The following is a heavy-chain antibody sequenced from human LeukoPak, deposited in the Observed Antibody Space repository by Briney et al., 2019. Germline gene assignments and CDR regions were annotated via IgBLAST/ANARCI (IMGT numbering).Heavy chain of an antibody. CDR2: INHSGST. D-gene: IGHD3-10*01. CDR3: ARGKWFGEYQFDY. V-gene: IGHV4-34*01. Sequence: SETLSLTCAVYGGSFSGYYWSWIRQPPGKGLEWIGEINHSGSTNYNPSLKSRVTISVDTSKNQFSLKLSSVTAADTAVYYCARGKWFGEYQFDYWGQGTLVTVSS. CDR1: GGSFSGYY. J-gene: IGHJ4*02.